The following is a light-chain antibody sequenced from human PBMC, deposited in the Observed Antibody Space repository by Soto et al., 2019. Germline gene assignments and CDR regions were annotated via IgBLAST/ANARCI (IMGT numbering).Light chain of an antibody. CDR3: QHYDSYSAA. CDR2: NAS. Sequence: DIQMTQSPSTLTRSVGGRVTITCRASQSISSWLAWYQQKPGKAPKLLIYNASTLKSGVPSRFSGSGSGTEFTLTISSLQPDDFATYYCQHYDSYSAAFGQGTKVDIK. J-gene: IGKJ1*01. CDR1: QSISSW. V-gene: IGKV1-5*03.